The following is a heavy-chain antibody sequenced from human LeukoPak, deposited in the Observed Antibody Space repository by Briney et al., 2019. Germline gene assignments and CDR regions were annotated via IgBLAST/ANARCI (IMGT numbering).Heavy chain of an antibody. J-gene: IGHJ4*02. CDR3: MRLSCSSTSCYYFDY. V-gene: IGHV4-4*02. CDR1: GASIISSNW. D-gene: IGHD2-2*01. Sequence: TSETLSLTCVVSGASIISSNWWSWARQPPGKGLEWIGEIYHGGTTNYNPSLKSRVTISVDKSTNQFSLRLTSVTAADTAMYYCMRLSCSSTSCYYFDYWGQGTLVTVSS. CDR2: IYHGGTT.